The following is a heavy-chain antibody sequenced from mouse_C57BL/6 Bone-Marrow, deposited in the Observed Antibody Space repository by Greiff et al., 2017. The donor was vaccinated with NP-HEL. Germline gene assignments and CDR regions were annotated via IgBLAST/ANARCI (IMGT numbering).Heavy chain of an antibody. Sequence: VQLQQSGPELVKPGDSVKISCKASGYSFTGYFMNWVMQSHGKSLEWIGRINPYNGDTFYNQKFKGKATLTVDKSSSTAHMELRSLTSEDSAVYYCARRGVVAYYAMDYWGQGTSVTVSS. D-gene: IGHD1-1*01. CDR1: GYSFTGYF. V-gene: IGHV1-20*01. CDR2: INPYNGDT. CDR3: ARRGVVAYYAMDY. J-gene: IGHJ4*01.